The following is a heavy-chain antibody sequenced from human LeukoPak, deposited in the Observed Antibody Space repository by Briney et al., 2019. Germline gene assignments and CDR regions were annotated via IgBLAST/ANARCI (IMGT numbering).Heavy chain of an antibody. CDR3: ARGRYDILTGYYYDY. Sequence: GGSLRLSSAASGFTFSSYGMHWVRQAPGKGLEWVAVIWYDGSNKYYADSVKGRFTISRDNSKNTLYLQMNSLRAEDTAVYYCARGRYDILTGYYYDYWGQGTLVTVSS. CDR1: GFTFSSYG. D-gene: IGHD3-9*01. CDR2: IWYDGSNK. V-gene: IGHV3-33*01. J-gene: IGHJ4*02.